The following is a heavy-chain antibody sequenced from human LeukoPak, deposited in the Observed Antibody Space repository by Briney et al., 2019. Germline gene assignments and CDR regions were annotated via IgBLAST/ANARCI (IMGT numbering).Heavy chain of an antibody. J-gene: IGHJ5*02. D-gene: IGHD6-19*01. V-gene: IGHV5-51*01. Sequence: GESLKISCKGSGYSFTGYWIGWVRQMPGKGLEWMGIIYPGDSDPRYSPSFQGQVTISADKSISTAYLQWSSLKASDTAMYYCARARTPGYSSNWFDPWGQGTLVTVSS. CDR2: IYPGDSDP. CDR1: GYSFTGYW. CDR3: ARARTPGYSSNWFDP.